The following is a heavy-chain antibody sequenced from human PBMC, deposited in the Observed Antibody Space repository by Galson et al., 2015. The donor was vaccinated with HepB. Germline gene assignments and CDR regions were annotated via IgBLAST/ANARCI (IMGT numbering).Heavy chain of an antibody. CDR2: IFPDDSDT. J-gene: IGHJ3*02. D-gene: IGHD3/OR15-3a*01. CDR1: GYWFSRYW. CDR3: ARRMIFGDAFDI. Sequence: QSGAEVKQPGESLKISCKGSGYWFSRYWIAWVRQMPGKGLEWMGIIFPDDSDTRYSPSFQGRVTVSADKSISTAYLQWSSLKASDTAMYYCARRMIFGDAFDIWGQGTMVTVSS. V-gene: IGHV5-51*01.